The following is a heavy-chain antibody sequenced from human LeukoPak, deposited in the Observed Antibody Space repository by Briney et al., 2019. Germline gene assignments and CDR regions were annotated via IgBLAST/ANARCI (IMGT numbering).Heavy chain of an antibody. Sequence: TGGSLRLSCAASGFTFRNYAMGWVRQAPGKGLEWVSGISASGISRYYADSFRGRFAISRGTSKNTLYLQMNSLSAEDTALYYCAKDFAAEPSYAFDHWGQGILVTVFS. CDR1: GFTFRNYA. D-gene: IGHD3-16*01. CDR2: ISASGISR. V-gene: IGHV3-23*01. CDR3: AKDFAAEPSYAFDH. J-gene: IGHJ4*02.